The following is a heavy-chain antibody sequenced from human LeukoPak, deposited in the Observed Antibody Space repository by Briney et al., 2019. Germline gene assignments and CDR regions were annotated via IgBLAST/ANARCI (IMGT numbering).Heavy chain of an antibody. Sequence: PSETLSLTCTVSGGSISSYYWSWIRRPPGKGLEWIGYVYSSGSTNYNPSLKSRVTISVDTSKNQFPLKLNSVAAADTAVYYCVSGSGWYYYWGQGTLVTVSS. CDR1: GGSISSYY. D-gene: IGHD6-19*01. J-gene: IGHJ4*02. CDR2: VYSSGST. V-gene: IGHV4-59*01. CDR3: VSGSGWYYY.